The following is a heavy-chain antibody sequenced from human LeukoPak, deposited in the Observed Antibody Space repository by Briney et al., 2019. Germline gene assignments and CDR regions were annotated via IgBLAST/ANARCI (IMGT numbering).Heavy chain of an antibody. CDR1: GGSVSSSTYY. CDR3: ARDRVRGNSNPFFDY. Sequence: PSETLSLTCTVSGGSVSSSTYYWSWIRQPPGKGLEWIGYIYYSGTTNYNPSLKSRVTISVDTSKNQFSLKLSSVTAADTAVYYCARDRVRGNSNPFFDYWGQGTLVTVSS. J-gene: IGHJ4*02. V-gene: IGHV4-61*01. D-gene: IGHD4-11*01. CDR2: IYYSGTT.